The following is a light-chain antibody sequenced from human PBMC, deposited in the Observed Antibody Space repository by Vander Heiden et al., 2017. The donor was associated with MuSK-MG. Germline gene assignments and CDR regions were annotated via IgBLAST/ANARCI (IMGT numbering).Light chain of an antibody. CDR2: GAS. Sequence: EIVMTQSPATLSVSPGERATLSCRASQSVSSNLAWYQQKPGQAPRLLIYGASTRATGIPARFSGNGSGTEFTLTISSLQSEDFAVYYCQQYNNWPLTFGPGTKVDIK. CDR1: QSVSSN. V-gene: IGKV3-15*01. CDR3: QQYNNWPLT. J-gene: IGKJ3*01.